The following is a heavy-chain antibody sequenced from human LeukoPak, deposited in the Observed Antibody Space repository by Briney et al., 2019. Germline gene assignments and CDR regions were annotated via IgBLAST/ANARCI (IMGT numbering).Heavy chain of an antibody. J-gene: IGHJ4*02. CDR2: IYYSGST. CDR1: GGSISSYY. CDR3: AREPRITMVRGVMGYFDY. Sequence: PSETLSLTCTVSGGSISSYYWSWIRQPPGKGLEWIGYIYYSGSTYYNPSLKSRVTISVDTSKNQFSLKLSSVTAADTAVYYCAREPRITMVRGVMGYFDYWGQGTLVTVSS. V-gene: IGHV4-59*01. D-gene: IGHD3-10*01.